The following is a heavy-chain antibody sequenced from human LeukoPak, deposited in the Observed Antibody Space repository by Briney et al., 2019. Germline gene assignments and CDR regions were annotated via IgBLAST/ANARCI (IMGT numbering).Heavy chain of an antibody. CDR2: INHSGST. V-gene: IGHV4-39*07. CDR1: GGSISSTTYY. J-gene: IGHJ4*02. CDR3: ARGANSNYVYDY. D-gene: IGHD4-11*01. Sequence: SETLSLTCTVSGGSISSTTYYWSWIRQPPGKGLEWIGEINHSGSTNYNPSLKSRVTISVDTSKNQFSLKLSSVTAADTAVYYCARGANSNYVYDYWGQGTLVTVSS.